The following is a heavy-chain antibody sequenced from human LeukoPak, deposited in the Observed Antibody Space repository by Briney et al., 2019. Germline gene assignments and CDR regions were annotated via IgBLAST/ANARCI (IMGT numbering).Heavy chain of an antibody. J-gene: IGHJ4*02. V-gene: IGHV4-34*01. CDR2: INHRGST. CDR3: ARLDRSGGVDY. D-gene: IGHD2-15*01. Sequence: LRLSCAASGFTFSDYYMSWIRQPPGKGLEWIGEINHRGSTNDNPSLKSRVTISIDTSKNQFSLNMRSLTAADTAVYYCARLDRSGGVDYWGQGTLVTVSS. CDR1: GFTFSDYY.